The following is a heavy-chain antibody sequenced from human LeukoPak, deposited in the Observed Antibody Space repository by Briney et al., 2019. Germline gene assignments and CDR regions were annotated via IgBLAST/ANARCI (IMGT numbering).Heavy chain of an antibody. J-gene: IGHJ4*02. Sequence: PGGSLRLSCAASGFTFSSNSMNWVRQAPGKGLEWVSSISSSSSYIYYADSVKGRFTISRDNAKNSLYLQMNSLRAEDTAVYYCARERVVLLWFGLDYWGQGTLVTVSS. D-gene: IGHD3-10*01. CDR3: ARERVVLLWFGLDY. V-gene: IGHV3-21*01. CDR1: GFTFSSNS. CDR2: ISSSSSYI.